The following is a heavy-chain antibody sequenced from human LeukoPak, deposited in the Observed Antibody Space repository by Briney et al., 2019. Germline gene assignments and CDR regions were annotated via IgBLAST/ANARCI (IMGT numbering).Heavy chain of an antibody. CDR2: IYHSGST. CDR3: ARTLVGATAYFQH. D-gene: IGHD1-26*01. CDR1: GGSISSSNW. J-gene: IGHJ1*01. Sequence: SGTLSLTCAVSGGSISSSNWWSWVRQPPGKGLEWIGEIYHSGSTNYNPSLKGRVTISVDTSKNQFSLKLSSVTAADTAVYYCARTLVGATAYFQHWGQGTLVTVSS. V-gene: IGHV4-4*02.